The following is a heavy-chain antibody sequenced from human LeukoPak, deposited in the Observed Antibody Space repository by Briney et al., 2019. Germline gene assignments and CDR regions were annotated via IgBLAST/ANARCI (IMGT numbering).Heavy chain of an antibody. J-gene: IGHJ4*02. CDR1: GGSISSSSYY. CDR2: IYYSGST. D-gene: IGHD5-12*01. CDR3: ARGALYSGYDLASYYFDY. Sequence: PSETLSLTCTVSGGSISSSSYYWGWIRQPPGKGLEWIGSIYYSGSTYYNPSLKSRVTISVDTSKNQFSLKLSSVTAADTAVYYCARGALYSGYDLASYYFDYWGQGALVTVSS. V-gene: IGHV4-39*01.